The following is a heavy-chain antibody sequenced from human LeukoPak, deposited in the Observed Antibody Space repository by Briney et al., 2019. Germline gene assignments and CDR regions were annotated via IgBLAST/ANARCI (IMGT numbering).Heavy chain of an antibody. CDR2: IKSKTDGGTT. Sequence: GGSLRLSCAASGFTFSHAWMYWVRQAPGKGLEWVGRIKSKTDGGTTEYAAPVKGRFSISRDDSKNTLFLQMNSLKSEDTGVYNCATGRRRVVAPPPLDHGGKETLVTVSS. CDR3: ATGRRRVVAPPPLDH. V-gene: IGHV3-15*01. D-gene: IGHD2-15*01. CDR1: GFTFSHAW. J-gene: IGHJ4*02.